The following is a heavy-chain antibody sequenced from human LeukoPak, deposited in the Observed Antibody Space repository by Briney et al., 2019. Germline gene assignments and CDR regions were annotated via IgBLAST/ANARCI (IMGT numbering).Heavy chain of an antibody. CDR1: VGTFSSYA. J-gene: IGHJ4*02. V-gene: IGHV1-69*01. CDR3: ARELDGPEGGYYFDY. D-gene: IGHD1-1*01. Sequence: GSSVKVSCKASVGTFSSYAISWVRQAPGQGLEWMGGIIPIFGTANYAQKFQGRVTITADESTSTAYLELSSLRSEDTAVYYCARELDGPEGGYYFDYWGQGTLVTVSS. CDR2: IIPIFGTA.